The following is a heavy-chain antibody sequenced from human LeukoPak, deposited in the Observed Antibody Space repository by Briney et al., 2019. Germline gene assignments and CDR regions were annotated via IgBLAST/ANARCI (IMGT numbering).Heavy chain of an antibody. CDR1: GFTFSTHA. CDR2: IRGNVDTT. V-gene: IGHV3-23*01. Sequence: GGSLRLSCAASGFTFSTHAMTWVRQTPGEGLEWVSTIRGNVDTTHYADSVKGRFTISRDNSKNTLYLQMNSLRAEDTAIYYCAKGQELDDGVFDSWGQGALVTVSS. D-gene: IGHD4-17*01. CDR3: AKGQELDDGVFDS. J-gene: IGHJ4*02.